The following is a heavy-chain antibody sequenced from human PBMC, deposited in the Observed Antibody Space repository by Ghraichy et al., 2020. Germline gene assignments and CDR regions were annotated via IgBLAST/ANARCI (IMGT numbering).Heavy chain of an antibody. CDR1: GDSVSSNSAA. Sequence: SQTLSLTCAISGDSVSSNSAAWNWIRQSPSRGLEWLGRTYYRSKWYNDYAVSVKSRITINPDTSKNQFSLQLNSVTPEDTAVYYCARVIEYSSSSESWFDPWGQGTLVTVSS. V-gene: IGHV6-1*01. CDR2: TYYRSKWYN. J-gene: IGHJ5*02. CDR3: ARVIEYSSSSESWFDP. D-gene: IGHD6-6*01.